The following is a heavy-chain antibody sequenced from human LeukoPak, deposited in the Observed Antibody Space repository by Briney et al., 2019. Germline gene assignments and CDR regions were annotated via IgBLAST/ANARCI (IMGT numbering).Heavy chain of an antibody. CDR3: ARGGGNFDY. CDR2: IKQDESKK. J-gene: IGHJ4*02. CDR1: GFTFSRYW. Sequence: PGGSLRLSCAASGFTFSRYWMTWVRQAPGKGLEWVANIKQDESKKNYVDSVKGRFTISRDNAKNSLYLQMNSLRAEDTAVYFCARGGGNFDYWGQGTLVTVSS. V-gene: IGHV3-7*01.